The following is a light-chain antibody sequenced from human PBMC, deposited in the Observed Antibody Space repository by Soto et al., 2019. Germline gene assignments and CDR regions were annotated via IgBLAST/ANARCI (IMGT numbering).Light chain of an antibody. CDR2: GAS. J-gene: IGKJ4*01. Sequence: EIVLTQSPGTLSLSPGEGATLSCRASQSVSSSYLAWYQQKPGQAPSLLIYGASSRATGIPDRFSGSGSGTDFTLTSSRLEPEDFAVYYCQQYGSSPVFGGGTKVEIK. V-gene: IGKV3-20*01. CDR1: QSVSSSY. CDR3: QQYGSSPV.